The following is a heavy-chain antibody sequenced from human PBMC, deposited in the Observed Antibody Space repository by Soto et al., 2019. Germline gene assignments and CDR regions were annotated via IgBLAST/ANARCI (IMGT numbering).Heavy chain of an antibody. CDR1: GFTFSGYG. J-gene: IGHJ4*02. D-gene: IGHD3-22*01. V-gene: IGHV3-74*01. CDR2: INSDGSRT. Sequence: EVQLVESGGGIVQPGGSLRLSCAASGFTFSGYGRHWVRQAPGKGRVWFSRINSDGSRTSYADSAKGRFTISRDNAKNTVYLQMNSLRAEDTAVYYCARGDGDYYDGNGYLGRHWGQGTLVTVSS. CDR3: ARGDGDYYDGNGYLGRH.